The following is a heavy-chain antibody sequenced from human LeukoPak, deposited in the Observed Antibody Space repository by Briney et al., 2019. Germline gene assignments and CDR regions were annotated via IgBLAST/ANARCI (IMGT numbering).Heavy chain of an antibody. CDR2: IIPIFGTA. CDR1: GGTFSSYA. V-gene: IGHV1-69*06. D-gene: IGHD5-12*01. CDR3: ASGASVATTKRYNWFDP. Sequence: SVKVSCKASGGTFSSYAISWVRQAPGQGLEWMGGIIPIFGTANYAQKFQGRVTITADKSTSTAYMELSSLRSEDTAVYYCASGASVATTKRYNWFDPWGQGTLVTVSS. J-gene: IGHJ5*02.